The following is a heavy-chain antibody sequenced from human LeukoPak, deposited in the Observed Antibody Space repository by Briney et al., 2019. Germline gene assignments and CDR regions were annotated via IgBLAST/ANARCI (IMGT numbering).Heavy chain of an antibody. CDR2: IRSKAYGGTT. Sequence: PGRSLRLSCTASGFTFGDYAMSWFRQAPGKGLEWVGFIRSKAYGGTTEYAASVKGRFTISRDDSKSIAYLQMNSLKTEDTAVYYCTRDEAGCLYGDYVPFDYWGQGTLVTVSS. J-gene: IGHJ4*02. CDR1: GFTFGDYA. CDR3: TRDEAGCLYGDYVPFDY. V-gene: IGHV3-49*03. D-gene: IGHD4-17*01.